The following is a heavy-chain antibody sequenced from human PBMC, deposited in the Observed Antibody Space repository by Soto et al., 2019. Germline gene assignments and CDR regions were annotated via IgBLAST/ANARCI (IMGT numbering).Heavy chain of an antibody. D-gene: IGHD6-13*01. CDR2: ISSSSSYI. CDR1: GFTFISYS. Sequence: GGSLRLSCASSGFTFISYSMNWVRQAPGKGLEWVSSISSSSSYIYYADSVKGRFTISRDNAKNSLYLQMNSLRAEDTAVYYCARDEGEIAAVFFDYWGQGTLVTVSS. CDR3: ARDEGEIAAVFFDY. J-gene: IGHJ4*02. V-gene: IGHV3-21*01.